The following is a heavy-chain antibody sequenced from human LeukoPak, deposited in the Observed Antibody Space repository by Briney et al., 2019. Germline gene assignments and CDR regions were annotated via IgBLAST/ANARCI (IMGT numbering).Heavy chain of an antibody. D-gene: IGHD5-18*01. CDR1: GGSISSYY. Sequence: SETLSLTXTVSGGSISSYYWSWIRQPPGKGLEWIGYIYYSGSTNYNPSLKSRVTMSVDTSKNQFSLKLSSVTAADTAVYYCARDRVGYSYGSFVYWGQGTLVTVSS. J-gene: IGHJ4*02. CDR2: IYYSGST. CDR3: ARDRVGYSYGSFVY. V-gene: IGHV4-59*01.